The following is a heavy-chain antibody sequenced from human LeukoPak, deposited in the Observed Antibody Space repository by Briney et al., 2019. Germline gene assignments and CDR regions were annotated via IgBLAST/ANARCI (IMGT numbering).Heavy chain of an antibody. Sequence: ASVKVSCKASGYTFTGYYMHWVRQAPGQGLEWMGRTNPNSGGTNYAQKFQGRVTMTRDTSISTAYMELSSLRSEDTAVYYCARGSIIGLDYWGQGTLVTVSS. V-gene: IGHV1-2*06. CDR2: TNPNSGGT. CDR3: ARGSIIGLDY. D-gene: IGHD3-10*01. CDR1: GYTFTGYY. J-gene: IGHJ4*02.